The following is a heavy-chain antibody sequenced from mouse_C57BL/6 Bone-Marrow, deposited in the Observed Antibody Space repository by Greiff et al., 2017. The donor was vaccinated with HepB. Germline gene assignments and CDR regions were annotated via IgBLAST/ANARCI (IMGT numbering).Heavy chain of an antibody. CDR2: IWSGGST. V-gene: IGHV2-2*01. Sequence: QVQLQQSGPGLVQPSQSLSITCTVSGFSLTSYGVHWVRQSPGKGLEWLGVIWSGGSTDYNAAFISRLSISKDNSKSQVFFKMNSLQADDTAIYYCARNSCYYGAWFAYWGQGTLVTVSA. CDR3: ARNSCYYGAWFAY. CDR1: GFSLTSYG. D-gene: IGHD1-1*01. J-gene: IGHJ3*01.